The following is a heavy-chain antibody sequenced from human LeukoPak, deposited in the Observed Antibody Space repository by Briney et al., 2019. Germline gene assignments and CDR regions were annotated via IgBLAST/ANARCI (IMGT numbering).Heavy chain of an antibody. CDR2: IYYSGST. CDR1: GGSISSSSYY. V-gene: IGHV4-39*01. Sequence: KPSETLSLTCTVSGGSISSSSYYWGWIRQPPGKGLEWIGSIYYSGSTYYNPSLKSRVTISVDTSKNQFSLKLSSVTAADTAMYYCARHVPFIGVAYFDYWGQGTLVTVSS. CDR3: ARHVPFIGVAYFDY. J-gene: IGHJ4*02. D-gene: IGHD2-21*01.